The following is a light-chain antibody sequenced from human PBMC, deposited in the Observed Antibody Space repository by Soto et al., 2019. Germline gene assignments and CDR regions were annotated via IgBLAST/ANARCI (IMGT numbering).Light chain of an antibody. V-gene: IGKV1-9*01. J-gene: IGKJ1*01. CDR3: QQLNRFPRT. CDR1: QDISSY. Sequence: DLQLTQSPSFLSASVGDRVTITCRASQDISSYLAWYQQRPGKVPRFLTHSASTLQSGVPSRFSATGSGTTFTLTISSLQLEDIATYYCQQLNRFPRTFGQGTKVEV. CDR2: SAS.